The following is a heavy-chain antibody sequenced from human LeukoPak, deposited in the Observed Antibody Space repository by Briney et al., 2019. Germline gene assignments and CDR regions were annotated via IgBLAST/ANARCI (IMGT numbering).Heavy chain of an antibody. CDR3: AGEGFEEVGATRWGFDY. CDR2: IYYSGTN. CDR1: GGSISSYY. Sequence: SDTLSLICTVSGGSISSYYGSWLRQPPGKGLEWIGYIYYSGTNYYNPSLKSRVTISVDTSKIQFSLKLISVTAADTAVYYCAGEGFEEVGATRWGFDYWGQGTLVTVSS. V-gene: IGHV4-59*01. D-gene: IGHD1-26*01. J-gene: IGHJ4*02.